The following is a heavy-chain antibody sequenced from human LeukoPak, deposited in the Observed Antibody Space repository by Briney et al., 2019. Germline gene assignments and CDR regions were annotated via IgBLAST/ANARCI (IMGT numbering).Heavy chain of an antibody. J-gene: IGHJ3*02. CDR1: GGSFSGYY. CDR2: INHSGST. Sequence: PSETLSLTCVVYGGSFSGYYWSWIRQPPGKGLEWIGEINHSGSTNYNPSLKSRVTISVDTSKNQFSLKLSSVTAADTAVYYCARNPAMVRGVIDAFDIWGQGTMVTVSS. D-gene: IGHD3-10*01. CDR3: ARNPAMVRGVIDAFDI. V-gene: IGHV4-34*01.